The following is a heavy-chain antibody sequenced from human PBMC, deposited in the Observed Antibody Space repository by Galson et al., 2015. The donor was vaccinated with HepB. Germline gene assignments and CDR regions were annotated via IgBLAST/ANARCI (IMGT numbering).Heavy chain of an antibody. CDR3: AKDRVPYDFWGCLDY. D-gene: IGHD3-3*01. CDR2: ISYDGKTK. CDR1: RFAFSNYG. V-gene: IGHV3-30*18. J-gene: IGHJ4*02. Sequence: SLRLSCAASRFAFSNYGMHWVRQVPGKGPECVAFISYDGKTKYYTDSVTGRFTISRDNSINTLYLQMSSLRAEDTAVYFCAKDRVPYDFWGCLDYWGQGILVTVSS.